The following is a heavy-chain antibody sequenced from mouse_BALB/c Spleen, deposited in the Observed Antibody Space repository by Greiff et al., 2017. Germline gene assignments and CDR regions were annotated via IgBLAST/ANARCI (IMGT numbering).Heavy chain of an antibody. CDR3: ARSDGYYAPYYFDY. CDR1: GYTFSSYW. V-gene: IGHV1-9*01. Sequence: VQLQQSGAELMKPGASVKISCKATGYTFSSYWIEWVKQRPRHGLEWIGEILPGSGSTNYNEKFKGKATFTADTSSNTAYMQLSSLTSEDSAVYYCARSDGYYAPYYFDYWGQGTTLTVSS. J-gene: IGHJ2*01. D-gene: IGHD2-3*01. CDR2: ILPGSGST.